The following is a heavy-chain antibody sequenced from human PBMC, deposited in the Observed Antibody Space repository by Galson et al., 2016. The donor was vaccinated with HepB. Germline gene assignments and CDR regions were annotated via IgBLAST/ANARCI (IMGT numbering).Heavy chain of an antibody. CDR1: CFTFSSYD. J-gene: IGHJ4*02. CDR2: ISRSSTYI. V-gene: IGHV3-21*01. CDR3: SPIDY. Sequence: SLLLSCSSFCFTFSSYDMDWVRQAPGKGLEWVSSISRSSTYIYYADSVKGRFTISRDNAKNSLYLHMNSLRAEDTAVYYCSPIDYWGQGTLVTVSS.